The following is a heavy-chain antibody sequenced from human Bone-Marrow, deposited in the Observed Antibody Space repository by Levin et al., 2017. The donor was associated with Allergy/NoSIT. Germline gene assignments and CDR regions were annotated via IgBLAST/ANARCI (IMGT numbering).Heavy chain of an antibody. D-gene: IGHD3-16*02. CDR2: IYPGDSDT. Sequence: RGESLKISCKGSGYSFTSYWIGWVRQMPGKGLEWMGIIYPGDSDTRYSPSFQGQVTISADKSISTAYLQWSSLKASDTAMYYCARQGNGDDYIWGSYRNYYYYYMDVWGKGTTVTVSS. CDR3: ARQGNGDDYIWGSYRNYYYYYMDV. J-gene: IGHJ6*03. CDR1: GYSFTSYW. V-gene: IGHV5-51*01.